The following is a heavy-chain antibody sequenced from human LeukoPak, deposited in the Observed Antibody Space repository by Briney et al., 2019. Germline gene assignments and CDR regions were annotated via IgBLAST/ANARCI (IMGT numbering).Heavy chain of an antibody. Sequence: TSVKVSCKASAYTFTDYYIHWVRQAPGQGLEWMGRINPNRGGTNYAQEFQGRVTMTRDTSISTAYMELSRLTSDDTALYYCAREQSWSFDLWGRGTLVTVSS. CDR3: AREQSWSFDL. CDR2: INPNRGGT. CDR1: AYTFTDYY. V-gene: IGHV1-2*06. J-gene: IGHJ2*01.